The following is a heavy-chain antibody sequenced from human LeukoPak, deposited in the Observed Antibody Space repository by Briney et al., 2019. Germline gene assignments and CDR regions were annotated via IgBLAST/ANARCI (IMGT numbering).Heavy chain of an antibody. J-gene: IGHJ5*02. CDR3: ARGVATRPENWFDP. CDR2: IYFSGST. CDR1: GESFNTHY. V-gene: IGHV4-59*06. D-gene: IGHD6-6*01. Sequence: PSETLSLTCAVHGESFNTHYWTWIRQPPGEGLEWIGYIYFSGSTYYNPSLKSRVTISRGTFKNQFSLRLSSVAAADTAVYYCARGVATRPENWFDPWGQGTLVTVSS.